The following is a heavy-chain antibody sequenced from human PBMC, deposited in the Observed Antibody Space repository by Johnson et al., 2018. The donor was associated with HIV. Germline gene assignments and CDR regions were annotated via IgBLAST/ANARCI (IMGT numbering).Heavy chain of an antibody. D-gene: IGHD6-19*01. J-gene: IGHJ3*02. V-gene: IGHV3-66*03. CDR2: SGSGGTT. Sequence: VQLMESGGGSIQPGGSLRLSCAASGFTVSNKYMGWVRQAPGKSLEWVSSISGSGGTTNYADSVKGRFTISRDTSQNTVFLQMNSLRAEDTAVYYCARGKFSSGWYAFDIWGQGTTVTVSS. CDR1: GFTVSNKY. CDR3: ARGKFSSGWYAFDI.